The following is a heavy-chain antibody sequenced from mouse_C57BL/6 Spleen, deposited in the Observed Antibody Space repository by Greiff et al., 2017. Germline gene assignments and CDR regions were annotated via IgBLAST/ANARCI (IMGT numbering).Heavy chain of an antibody. CDR1: GYSFTGYY. J-gene: IGHJ2*01. Sequence: EVQLQQSGPELVKPGASVKISCKASGYSFTGYYMNWVKQSPEKSLEWIGEINPSTGGTTYNQKFKAKATLTVDKSSSTAYMQLKSLTSEDSAVYYCGIYYYGSSYVYFDYWGQGTTLTVSS. CDR3: GIYYYGSSYVYFDY. V-gene: IGHV1-42*01. D-gene: IGHD1-1*01. CDR2: INPSTGGT.